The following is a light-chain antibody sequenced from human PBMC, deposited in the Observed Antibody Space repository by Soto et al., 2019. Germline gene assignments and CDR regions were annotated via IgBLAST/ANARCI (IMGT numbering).Light chain of an antibody. Sequence: QSALTQPASVSGSPGQSITVSCTGTSSDIGGHNYVSWYQQHPGKVPKLIIYEVSNRPSGVSNRFSGSKSGTTASLTVSGLQAEDEADYYCSSYTTTSTVVFGGGTKLTVL. CDR1: SSDIGGHNY. CDR2: EVS. J-gene: IGLJ3*02. CDR3: SSYTTTSTVV. V-gene: IGLV2-14*01.